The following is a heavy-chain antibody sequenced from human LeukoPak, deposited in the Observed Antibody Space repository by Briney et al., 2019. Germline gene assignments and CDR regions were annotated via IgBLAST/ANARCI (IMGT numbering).Heavy chain of an antibody. J-gene: IGHJ4*02. CDR1: GFTFTSYG. D-gene: IGHD3-22*01. CDR3: AKVPFYYYDSSGYFGIAFDY. CDR2: ISGSGGST. V-gene: IGHV3-23*01. Sequence: GGSLRLSCAASGFTFTSYGMSWVRQAPGKGLEWVSAISGSGGSTYYADSVKGRFTISRDNSKNKLYLQMNSLRAEDTAVYYCAKVPFYYYDSSGYFGIAFDYWGQGTLVTLSS.